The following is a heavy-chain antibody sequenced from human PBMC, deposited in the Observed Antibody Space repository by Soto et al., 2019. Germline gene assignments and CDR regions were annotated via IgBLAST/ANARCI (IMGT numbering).Heavy chain of an antibody. CDR3: AKDRAVGATIPDAFDI. Sequence: PGGSLRLSCAASGFTFSSYAMIWVRQAPGKGLEWVSAISGSGGSTYYADSVKGRFTISRDNSKNTLYLQMNSLRAEDTAVYYCAKDRAVGATIPDAFDIWGQGTMVTVSS. V-gene: IGHV3-23*01. J-gene: IGHJ3*02. CDR2: ISGSGGST. CDR1: GFTFSSYA. D-gene: IGHD1-26*01.